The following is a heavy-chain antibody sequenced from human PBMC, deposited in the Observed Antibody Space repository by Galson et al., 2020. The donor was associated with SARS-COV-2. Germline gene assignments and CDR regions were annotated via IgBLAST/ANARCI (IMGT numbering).Heavy chain of an antibody. CDR3: ARIHSSGGSCPYDAFDI. CDR1: GFSLSTSGMC. Sequence: SGPTLVKPTQTLTLTCTFSGFSLSTSGMCVSWIRQPPGKALEWLALIAWDDDKYYNTSLKTRLTISKDTSKNQVVLTLTNMDPVDTGTYYCARIHSSGGSCPYDAFDIWGQGTMVTVSS. D-gene: IGHD2-15*01. V-gene: IGHV2-70*01. CDR2: IAWDDDK. J-gene: IGHJ3*02.